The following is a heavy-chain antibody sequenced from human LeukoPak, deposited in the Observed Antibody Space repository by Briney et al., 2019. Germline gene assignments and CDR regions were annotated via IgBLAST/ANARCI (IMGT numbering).Heavy chain of an antibody. CDR3: AKGPLSHFDY. CDR2: ISGSGGST. Sequence: GSLRLSCAASGFTFSSYGMSWVRQAPGKGLEWVSAISGSGGSTYYAVSVKGRFTISRDNSKNTLYLQMNSLRAEDTAVYYCAKGPLSHFDYWGQGTLVTVSS. D-gene: IGHD2/OR15-2a*01. V-gene: IGHV3-23*01. CDR1: GFTFSSYG. J-gene: IGHJ4*02.